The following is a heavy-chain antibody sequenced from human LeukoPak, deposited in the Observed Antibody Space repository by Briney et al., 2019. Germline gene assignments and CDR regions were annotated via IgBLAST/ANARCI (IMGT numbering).Heavy chain of an antibody. CDR2: ISYSGTT. CDR1: GGSISSYY. V-gene: IGHV4-59*01. Sequence: SETLSLTCTVSGGSISSYYWSWIRQPPGKGLEWIGYISYSGTTNYNPSLQSRVTISVDTSKNQFSLKLSSVTAADTAVYYCARLGELSLGYYYMDVWGKGTTVTVSS. J-gene: IGHJ6*03. D-gene: IGHD3-16*02. CDR3: ARLGELSLGYYYMDV.